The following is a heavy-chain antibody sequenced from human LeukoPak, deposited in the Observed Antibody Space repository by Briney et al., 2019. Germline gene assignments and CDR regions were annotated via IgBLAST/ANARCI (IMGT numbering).Heavy chain of an antibody. CDR3: AKDKVSRRSSGYYLLGDY. CDR2: ISWNSGSI. CDR1: GFTFDDYA. Sequence: PGRSLRLSCAASGFTFDDYAMHWVRQAPGKGLEWVSGISWNSGSIGYADSVKGRFTISRDNAKNSLYLQMNSLRAEDTALYYCAKDKVSRRSSGYYLLGDYWGQGTLVTVSS. V-gene: IGHV3-9*01. D-gene: IGHD3-22*01. J-gene: IGHJ4*02.